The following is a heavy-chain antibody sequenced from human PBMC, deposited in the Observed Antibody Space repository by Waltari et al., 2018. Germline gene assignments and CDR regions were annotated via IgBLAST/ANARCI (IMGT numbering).Heavy chain of an antibody. CDR3: ARTYSGDYEFWFDP. Sequence: QLQLQESGPGLVKPSETLSPTCDVSGAPLSSLNYHWGWLRQTQGKGLEWIASIYYSGNTYYNPSLKSRVTISVDTSKNQFSLRLSSVTAADTAVYYCARTYSGDYEFWFDPWGQGTLVTVSS. CDR1: GAPLSSLNYH. D-gene: IGHD1-26*01. J-gene: IGHJ5*02. CDR2: IYYSGNT. V-gene: IGHV4-39*01.